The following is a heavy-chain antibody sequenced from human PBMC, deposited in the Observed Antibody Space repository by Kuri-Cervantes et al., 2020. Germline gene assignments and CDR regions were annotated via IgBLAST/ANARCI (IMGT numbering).Heavy chain of an antibody. Sequence: SETLSLTCTVSGGSISSGTFYWGWIRQPPGKGLEWIGNINYSGTTYYTPSLKSRVTISVDTSKNQFSLRLGSVTAADTAVYYCARHNWNYPSLYYYYGMDVWSQGSTVTVSS. J-gene: IGHJ6*02. CDR3: ARHNWNYPSLYYYYGMDV. V-gene: IGHV4-39*01. CDR2: INYSGTT. CDR1: GGSISSGTFY. D-gene: IGHD1-7*01.